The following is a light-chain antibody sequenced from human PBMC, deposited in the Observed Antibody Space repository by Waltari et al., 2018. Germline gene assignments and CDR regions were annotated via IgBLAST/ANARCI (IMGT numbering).Light chain of an antibody. CDR1: QSVSSN. Sequence: EIVMTQSPATLSVSPGERAPLSCRASQSVSSNLAWYQQKPGQAPRLLIYGASTRATGIPARFSGSGSGTEFTLTISSLQSEDFAVYYCQQYNNWPPPTFGQGTKLEIK. CDR2: GAS. CDR3: QQYNNWPPPT. J-gene: IGKJ2*01. V-gene: IGKV3-15*01.